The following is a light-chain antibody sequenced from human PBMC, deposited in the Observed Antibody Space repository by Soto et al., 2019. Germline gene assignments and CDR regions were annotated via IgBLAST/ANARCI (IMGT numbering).Light chain of an antibody. CDR3: CSYAGSYTFV. CDR2: DVT. Sequence: QSALTQPRSVSGSPGQSVTISCSGTSSDVGGFDYVSWYQHHPGKAPKVIIYDVTQRPSGVPDRFSGSKSGNTASLTISGLQAEDEADCYCCSYAGSYTFVFGGGTKVTVL. J-gene: IGLJ2*01. V-gene: IGLV2-11*01. CDR1: SSDVGGFDY.